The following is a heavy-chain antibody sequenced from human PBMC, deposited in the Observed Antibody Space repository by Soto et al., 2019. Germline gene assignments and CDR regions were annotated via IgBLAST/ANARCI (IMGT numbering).Heavy chain of an antibody. V-gene: IGHV1-18*01. Sequence: ASVKVSCKPSGYTFNTYGINWVRQAPGQGLELMGWISAYDGKTTYAEKFQGRVTLTTDTSTSTAYMELRSLRSDDTAIYYCARDPHEFWTSYWFDPWGQGTPVTDSS. CDR2: ISAYDGKT. CDR3: ARDPHEFWTSYWFDP. J-gene: IGHJ5*02. D-gene: IGHD3-3*01. CDR1: GYTFNTYG.